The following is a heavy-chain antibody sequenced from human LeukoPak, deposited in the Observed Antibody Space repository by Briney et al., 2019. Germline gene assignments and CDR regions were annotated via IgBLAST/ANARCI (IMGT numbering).Heavy chain of an antibody. CDR2: IWYDGSNK. J-gene: IGHJ6*03. CDR3: ARGMTGQQLVYYYYYYYMDV. D-gene: IGHD6-13*01. V-gene: IGHV3-33*01. Sequence: PGRSLRLSCAASGFTFSSYGMHWVRQAPGKGLEWVAVIWYDGSNKYYADSVKGRFTISRDNSKNTLYLQMNSLRAEDTAVYYCARGMTGQQLVYYYYYYYMDVWGKGTTVTVSS. CDR1: GFTFSSYG.